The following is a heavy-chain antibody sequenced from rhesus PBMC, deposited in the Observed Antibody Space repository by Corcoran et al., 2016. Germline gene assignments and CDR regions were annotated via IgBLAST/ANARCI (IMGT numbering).Heavy chain of an antibody. V-gene: IGHV4S10*01. D-gene: IGHD6-25*01. CDR3: AIGYSGSSFDY. CDR2: IYGSSTST. J-gene: IGHJ4*01. CDR1: GGSISDSYR. Sequence: QVQLQESGPGVVKPSETLSLTCAVPGGSISDSYRWSWIRQPPGKGLEWIGYIYGSSTSTNYNPSLKSRVTISKDTSKTQFSLKLSSVTAADTAVYYCAIGYSGSSFDYWGQGVLVTVSS.